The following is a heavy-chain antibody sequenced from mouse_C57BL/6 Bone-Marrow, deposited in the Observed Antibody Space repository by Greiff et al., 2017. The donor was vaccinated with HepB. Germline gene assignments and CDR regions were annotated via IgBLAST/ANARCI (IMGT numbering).Heavy chain of an antibody. CDR2: INPGSGGT. Sequence: QVQLQQSGAELVRPGTSVKVSCKASGYAFTNYLIEWVKQRPGQGLEWIGVINPGSGGTNYNEKFKGKATLTADKSSSTAYMQLSSLTSEDSAVYFCARRRLRRAMDYWGQGTSVTVSS. J-gene: IGHJ4*01. CDR1: GYAFTNYL. V-gene: IGHV1-54*01. D-gene: IGHD2-2*01. CDR3: ARRRLRRAMDY.